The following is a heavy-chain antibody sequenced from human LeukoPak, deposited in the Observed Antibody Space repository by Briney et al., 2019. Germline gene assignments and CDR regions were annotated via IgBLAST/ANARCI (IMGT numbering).Heavy chain of an antibody. CDR1: GFTFSSYS. CDR3: ARGHLQLEFDP. J-gene: IGHJ5*02. D-gene: IGHD3-10*01. CDR2: ISSSSSYI. V-gene: IGHV3-21*01. Sequence: GGSLRLSCAASGFTFSSYSMNWVRQAPGKGLEWVSSISSSSSYIYYADSVKGRITISRDNAKNSLYLQMNSLRAEDTAVYYCARGHLQLEFDPWGQGTLVTVSS.